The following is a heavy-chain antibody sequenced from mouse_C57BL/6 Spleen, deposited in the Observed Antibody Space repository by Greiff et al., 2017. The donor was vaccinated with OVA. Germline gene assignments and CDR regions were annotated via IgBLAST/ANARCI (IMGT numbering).Heavy chain of an antibody. CDR2: INPNNGGT. Sequence: EVQLQQSGPELVKPGASVKIPCKASGYTFTDYNMDWVKQSHGKSLEWIGDINPNNGGTIYNQKFKGKATLTVDKSSSTAYMELRSLTSEDTAVYYCARSYYVSRYYFDYWGQGTTLTVSS. J-gene: IGHJ2*01. CDR3: ARSYYVSRYYFDY. V-gene: IGHV1-18*01. CDR1: GYTFTDYN. D-gene: IGHD1-1*01.